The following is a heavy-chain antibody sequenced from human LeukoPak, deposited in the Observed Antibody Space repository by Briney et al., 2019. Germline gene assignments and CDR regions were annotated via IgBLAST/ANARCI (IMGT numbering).Heavy chain of an antibody. Sequence: SEPLSLPCTVSGGSISRYDYLWSRIRQPPGEGLEWFGYINNSGTTYYNPSHKSRVTITIDTSKNQFSLKLSSVTAADTAMYYCARATISTNSWYWFDHWGQGTLVTVSP. J-gene: IGHJ5*02. D-gene: IGHD2-8*01. CDR2: INNSGTT. CDR3: ARATISTNSWYWFDH. V-gene: IGHV4-30-4*01. CDR1: GGSISRYDYL.